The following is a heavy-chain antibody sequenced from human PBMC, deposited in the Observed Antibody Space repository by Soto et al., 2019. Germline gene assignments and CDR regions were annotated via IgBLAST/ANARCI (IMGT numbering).Heavy chain of an antibody. D-gene: IGHD2-15*01. CDR3: AKGATKGWGAFVI. Sequence: EVQLVESGGGLVQPGRSLRLSCAASGFTFDDYAMHWVRQAPGKGLEWVSGISWNSGSIGYADSVKGRFTISRDNAKNSLYLQMNSLRAEDTALYYCAKGATKGWGAFVIWGQGTMVTVSS. J-gene: IGHJ3*02. V-gene: IGHV3-9*01. CDR1: GFTFDDYA. CDR2: ISWNSGSI.